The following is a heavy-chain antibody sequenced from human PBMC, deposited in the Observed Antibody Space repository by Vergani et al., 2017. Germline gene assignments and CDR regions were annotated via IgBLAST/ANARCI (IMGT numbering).Heavy chain of an antibody. Sequence: EVQLVESGGGLVQPRGSLRLSCAASGFTFSSYWMHWVRQAPGKGLVWVSGINWNGGSTGYADSVKGRFTISRDNAKNSLYLQMNSLRAEDTALYYCARAIATGYLFDYWGQGTLVTVSS. J-gene: IGHJ4*02. V-gene: IGHV3-74*01. D-gene: IGHD3-9*01. CDR1: GFTFSSYW. CDR3: ARAIATGYLFDY. CDR2: INWNGGST.